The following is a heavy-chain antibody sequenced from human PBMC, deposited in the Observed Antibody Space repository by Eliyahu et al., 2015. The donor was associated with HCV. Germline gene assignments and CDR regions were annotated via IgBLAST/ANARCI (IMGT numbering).Heavy chain of an antibody. J-gene: IGHJ4*02. CDR2: ISAYNGNT. CDR3: ARVPWLAEDPRAQNFDY. V-gene: IGHV1-18*01. D-gene: IGHD3-22*01. Sequence: GESPGQGLEWMGWISAYNGNTNYAQKLQGRVTMTTDTSTSTAYMELRSLRSDDTAVYYCARVPWLAEDPRAQNFDYWGQRTLVTVSS.